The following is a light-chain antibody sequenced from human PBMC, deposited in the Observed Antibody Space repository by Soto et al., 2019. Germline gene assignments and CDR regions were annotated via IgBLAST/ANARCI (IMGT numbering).Light chain of an antibody. CDR2: AAS. V-gene: IGKV3-20*01. Sequence: EIVLTHSPGTLSLSPGERGTLSCMASQSVNRGYLAWYQQKPGQAPRLLIYAASARATGTPDRFSGSGSGTEFTLTISRLEPEDFAVYYCQFYEGSPFMYTFGQGTKVDIK. J-gene: IGKJ2*01. CDR3: QFYEGSPFMYT. CDR1: QSVNRGY.